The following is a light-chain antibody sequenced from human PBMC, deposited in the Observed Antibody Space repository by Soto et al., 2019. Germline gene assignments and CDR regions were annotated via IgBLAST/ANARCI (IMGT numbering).Light chain of an antibody. CDR2: GAT. CDR1: QSVSGN. CDR3: QQYGSSGT. V-gene: IGKV3-15*01. Sequence: ELVMTQSPATLSVSPGQRDTLSCTARQSVSGNLAWYQQKPGQPPRLLIFGATTRAPDVHARFSGSGSATEFTLTISRLEPEDFAVYYCQQYGSSGTFGQGTKVDIK. J-gene: IGKJ1*01.